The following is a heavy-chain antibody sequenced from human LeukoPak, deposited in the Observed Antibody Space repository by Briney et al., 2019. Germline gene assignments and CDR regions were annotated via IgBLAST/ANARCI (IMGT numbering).Heavy chain of an antibody. Sequence: GGSLRLSCAVPGFSLKTYGMNWVRQAPGKGLEWIAQISSSGGAIYYADSVKGRFTISRDNAENSLYLQMNSLGAEDTAVYYCARETSTAEYYFDYWGRGTLVTVSS. V-gene: IGHV3-48*04. CDR2: ISSSGGAI. CDR3: ARETSTAEYYFDY. CDR1: GFSLKTYG. J-gene: IGHJ4*02. D-gene: IGHD4-11*01.